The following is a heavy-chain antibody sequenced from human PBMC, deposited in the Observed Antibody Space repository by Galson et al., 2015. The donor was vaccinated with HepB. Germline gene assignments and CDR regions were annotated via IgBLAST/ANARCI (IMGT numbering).Heavy chain of an antibody. CDR2: INPNSGGT. J-gene: IGHJ5*01. V-gene: IGHV1-2*06. CDR1: GYTFTGYY. Sequence: SVKVSCKASGYTFTGYYMHWVRQAPGQGLEWMGRINPNSGGTNYAQKLQGRVTMTRDTSTSTAYMELSRLRSDYTAVYYCAEERPIFGVARSQIDPWGQGTLVTVSS. CDR3: AEERPIFGVARSQIDP. D-gene: IGHD3-3*01.